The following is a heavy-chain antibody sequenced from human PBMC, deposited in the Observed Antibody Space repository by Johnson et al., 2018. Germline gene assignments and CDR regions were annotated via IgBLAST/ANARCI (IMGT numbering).Heavy chain of an antibody. CDR3: AREGYYDNKGKYLDDAFDI. D-gene: IGHD3-16*01. J-gene: IGHJ3*02. CDR1: GFSFRSYW. Sequence: EVRLVESGGGLVQPGGSLRLSCAASGFSFRSYWMSWVRQAPGKGLEWVANIKEDGREEHYVDSVKGRFTISRDNGKNTLYLQMNNLRTEDTAVYHCAREGYYDNKGKYLDDAFDIWGQGTMVTVSS. CDR2: IKEDGREE. V-gene: IGHV3-7*01.